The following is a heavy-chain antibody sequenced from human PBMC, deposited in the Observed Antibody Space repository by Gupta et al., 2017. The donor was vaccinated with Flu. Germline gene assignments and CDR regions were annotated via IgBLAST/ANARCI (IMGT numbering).Heavy chain of an antibody. CDR3: AREGVRYFDFDP. D-gene: IGHD3-9*01. CDR1: GFTFSSYG. CDR2: IWYDGSNK. V-gene: IGHV3-33*01. J-gene: IGHJ5*02. Sequence: GVQPGRSLRLSCAASGFTFSSYGMHWVRQAPGKGLEWVAVIWYDGSNKYYADSVKGRFTISRDNSKNTLYLQMNSLRAEDTAVYYCAREGVRYFDFDPGGQGTLVTVYS.